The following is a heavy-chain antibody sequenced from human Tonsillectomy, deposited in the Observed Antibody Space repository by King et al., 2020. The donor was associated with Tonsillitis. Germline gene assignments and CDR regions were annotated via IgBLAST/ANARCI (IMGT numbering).Heavy chain of an antibody. CDR2: IYHSGST. CDR1: GGSISSSNW. Sequence: VQLQESGPGLVKPSGTLSLTCAVSGGSISSSNWWSWVRQPPGKGLEWIGEIYHSGSTNYNPSLKSRVTISVDKSKNQFSLKLSAVTAADTAVYYCARDPDDYGGNHRFDYWGQGTLVTVSS. D-gene: IGHD4-23*01. J-gene: IGHJ4*02. V-gene: IGHV4-4*02. CDR3: ARDPDDYGGNHRFDY.